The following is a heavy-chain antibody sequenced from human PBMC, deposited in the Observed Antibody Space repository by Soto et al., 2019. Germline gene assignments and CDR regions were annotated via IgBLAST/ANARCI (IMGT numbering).Heavy chain of an antibody. J-gene: IGHJ6*02. Sequence: SETLSLTCTVSGGSISSYYWSWIRQPPGKGLEWIGYIYYSGSTNYNPSLKSRVTISVDTSKNQFSLKLRSVTAADTAVYYCARDPAAGIRRDYYYYGMDVWGQGTTVTVSS. CDR3: ARDPAAGIRRDYYYYGMDV. CDR2: IYYSGST. CDR1: GGSISSYY. D-gene: IGHD3-10*01. V-gene: IGHV4-59*01.